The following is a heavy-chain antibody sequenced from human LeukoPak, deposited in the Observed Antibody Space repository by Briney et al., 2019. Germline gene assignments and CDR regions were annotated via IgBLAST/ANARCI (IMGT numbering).Heavy chain of an antibody. J-gene: IGHJ4*02. CDR2: ISGSGVST. Sequence: GSXRLSCXASGFTFSSNAMSWVRQAPGKGLEWVSGISGSGVSTYYAGSVKGRFTISRDNSKNTLYLQMNSLRAEDTAVYYCAKDRANFGYWGQGTLVTVSS. CDR3: AKDRANFGY. V-gene: IGHV3-23*01. CDR1: GFTFSSNA.